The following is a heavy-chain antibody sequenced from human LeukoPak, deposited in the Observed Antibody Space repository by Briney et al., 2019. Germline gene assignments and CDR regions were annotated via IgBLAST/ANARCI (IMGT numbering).Heavy chain of an antibody. J-gene: IGHJ5*02. Sequence: GGSLRLSCAASGFTFSTYWMHWVRQAPGKGLVWVSRINPDGTTTSYADSVKGRFTISRDNAKDTVYLQMNSLRAEDTAVYYCARVSIGWYSLYHWGQGTLVTVSS. CDR2: INPDGTTT. CDR3: ARVSIGWYSLYH. CDR1: GFTFSTYW. V-gene: IGHV3-74*01. D-gene: IGHD6-19*01.